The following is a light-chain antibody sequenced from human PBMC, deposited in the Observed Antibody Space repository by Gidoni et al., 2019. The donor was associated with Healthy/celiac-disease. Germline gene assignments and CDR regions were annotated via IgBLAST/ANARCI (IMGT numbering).Light chain of an antibody. CDR1: PSISSY. CDR3: QQSYSTPPT. J-gene: IGKJ2*01. CDR2: VAS. Sequence: DIQMTQSPSSLSASVGDRVTITCRASPSISSYLNWYQQKPGKAPKILIYVASSLQSGVPSRFSGSGSGTDFTLTINSLQPEDFATYYCQQSYSTPPTFGQGTKLVIK. V-gene: IGKV1-39*01.